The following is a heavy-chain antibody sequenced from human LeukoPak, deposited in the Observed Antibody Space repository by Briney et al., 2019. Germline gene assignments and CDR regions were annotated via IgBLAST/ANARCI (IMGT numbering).Heavy chain of an antibody. Sequence: SGPTLVKPTQTLTLTCTFSGFSLSTSGVGVGWIRQPPGKALEWLALIYWDDDKRYSPSLKSRLTIAKDTSKHQVVLTMTNMYTVDTATYYCAHRGNLIWFGEFCFDYCGQGTLVTVSA. D-gene: IGHD3-10*01. V-gene: IGHV2-5*02. CDR3: AHRGNLIWFGEFCFDY. CDR1: GFSLSTSGVG. CDR2: IYWDDDK. J-gene: IGHJ4*02.